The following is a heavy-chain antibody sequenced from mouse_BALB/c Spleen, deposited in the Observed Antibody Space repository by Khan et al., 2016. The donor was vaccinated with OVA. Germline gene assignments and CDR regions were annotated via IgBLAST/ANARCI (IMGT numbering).Heavy chain of an antibody. J-gene: IGHJ1*01. V-gene: IGHV5-6-4*01. CDR2: IISGSTYT. Sequence: EVELVESGGGLVRPGGSLKLSCAASGFSFTTYTMSWFRQTPARRLEWVATIISGSTYTYYPDSVKGRFTISRDNAKNNLYLQMSSLKSEDTAMYYCKRDGNYADWYFDVWGAGTTVTVSS. CDR1: GFSFTTYT. CDR3: KRDGNYADWYFDV. D-gene: IGHD2-1*01.